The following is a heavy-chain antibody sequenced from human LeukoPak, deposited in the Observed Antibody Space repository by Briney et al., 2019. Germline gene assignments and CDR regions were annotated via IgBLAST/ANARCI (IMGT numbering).Heavy chain of an antibody. J-gene: IGHJ4*02. CDR1: GGSIGTYY. V-gene: IGHV4-4*09. CDR2: IYVTGST. CDR3: AVGTGYYFDY. Sequence: SETLSLTCTVSGGSIGTYYWSWIRQSPGKGLEWIGYIYVTGSTRYNPYLQSRVTISVDTSRNQFFLKMSSVTAADTAVYYCAVGTGYYFDYWGQGTLVTVSS. D-gene: IGHD1-1*01.